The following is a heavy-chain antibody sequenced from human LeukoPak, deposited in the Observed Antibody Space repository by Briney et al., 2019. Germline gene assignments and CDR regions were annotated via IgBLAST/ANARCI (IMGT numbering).Heavy chain of an antibody. D-gene: IGHD6-6*01. V-gene: IGHV3-9*03. J-gene: IGHJ4*02. CDR2: ISWNSGSI. Sequence: GGSLRLSCAASGFTFDDYAMHWVRQAPGKGLEWVSGISWNSGSIGYADSVKGRFTISRDNAKNSLYLQMNSLRAEDMALYYCAKGSLYSSSGYFDYWGQGTLVTVSS. CDR1: GFTFDDYA. CDR3: AKGSLYSSSGYFDY.